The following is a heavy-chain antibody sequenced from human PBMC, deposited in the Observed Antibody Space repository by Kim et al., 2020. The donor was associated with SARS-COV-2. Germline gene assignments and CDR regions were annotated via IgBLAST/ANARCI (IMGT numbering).Heavy chain of an antibody. J-gene: IGHJ4*02. Sequence: STNYNHSLKSRVTISVDTSKNQFSLKLSSVTAADTAVYYCARLGVAGIDYWGQGTLVTVSS. V-gene: IGHV4-59*08. D-gene: IGHD6-19*01. CDR2: ST. CDR3: ARLGVAGIDY.